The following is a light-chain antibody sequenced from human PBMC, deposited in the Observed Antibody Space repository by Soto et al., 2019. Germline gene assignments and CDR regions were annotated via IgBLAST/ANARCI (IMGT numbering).Light chain of an antibody. CDR2: DVS. Sequence: QSVLTQPRSVSGSPGQSVTISCTGTSSDVGGYNYVSWYQQHPGKAPNLMIYDVSKRPSGVPVRFSGSKSGNTASLTISGLQAEDEADYYCCSYAGSYTFYVFGTGTKVTVL. CDR3: CSYAGSYTFYV. CDR1: SSDVGGYNY. V-gene: IGLV2-11*01. J-gene: IGLJ1*01.